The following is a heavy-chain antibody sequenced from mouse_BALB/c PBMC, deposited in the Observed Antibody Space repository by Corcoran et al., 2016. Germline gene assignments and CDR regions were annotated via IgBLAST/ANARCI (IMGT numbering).Heavy chain of an antibody. CDR1: GYTFTSYV. CDR2: INPYNDGT. J-gene: IGHJ3*01. D-gene: IGHD2-4*01. CDR3: ARRDDYLWFAY. Sequence: EVQLQQSGPELVKPGASVKMSCTASGYTFTSYVLHWVKQKPGQGLEWIGYINPYNDGTKYNEKFKGKATLTSDKSSSTAYMELSSLTSEDSAVYYCARRDDYLWFAYWGQGTLVTVSA. V-gene: IGHV1S136*01.